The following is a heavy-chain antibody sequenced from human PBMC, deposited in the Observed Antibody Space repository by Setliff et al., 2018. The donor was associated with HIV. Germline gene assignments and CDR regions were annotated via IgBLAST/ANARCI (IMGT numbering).Heavy chain of an antibody. J-gene: IGHJ5*02. Sequence: KPSETLSLTCTISGGSFGVYRWSWIRQSAGRGLEWIGRIDSSGTTDYKPSLKGRVAISVDTSRNQFSLRVTSVTAADTAVYFCVRDRHSSGLGSYGPWGPGILVTVSS. CDR2: IDSSGTT. CDR3: VRDRHSSGLGSYGP. D-gene: IGHD3-10*01. CDR1: GGSFGVYR. V-gene: IGHV4-4*07.